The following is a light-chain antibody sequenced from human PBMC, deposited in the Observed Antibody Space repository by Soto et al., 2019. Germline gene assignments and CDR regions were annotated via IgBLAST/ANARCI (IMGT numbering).Light chain of an antibody. V-gene: IGKV4-1*01. CDR3: QQYYSTPRT. CDR2: WAS. Sequence: DIVMTQSPDSLAVSLGERATINCKSSQSVLYSSNHKNYLAWYQQKPGQPPKLLLYWASTRESGVPDRFSGSGSGTDFTLTISSLQAEDGAVYYCQQYYSTPRTFGQGTKVEIK. J-gene: IGKJ1*01. CDR1: QSVLYSSNHKNY.